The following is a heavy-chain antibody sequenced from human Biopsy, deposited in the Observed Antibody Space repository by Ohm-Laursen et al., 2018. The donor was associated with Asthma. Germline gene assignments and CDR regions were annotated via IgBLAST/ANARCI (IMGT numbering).Heavy chain of an antibody. D-gene: IGHD5-12*01. CDR1: GDSFSNYA. Sequence: ESSVKVSCKASGDSFSNYAISWVRQAPGQGLEWMGGLIPVLGTPDHAQMFEGRVTITADESTSTAYMGLSSLSSEDTAVYYCARGYSGSDRIVYYYSGLEVWGQGTTVTVSS. V-gene: IGHV1-69*01. J-gene: IGHJ6*02. CDR2: LIPVLGTP. CDR3: ARGYSGSDRIVYYYSGLEV.